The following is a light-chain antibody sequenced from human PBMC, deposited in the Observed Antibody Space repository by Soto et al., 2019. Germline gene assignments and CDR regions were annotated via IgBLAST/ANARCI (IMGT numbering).Light chain of an antibody. J-gene: IGLJ3*02. CDR2: STN. CDR3: VVYLGDGVWV. CDR1: SGSVSSDSY. V-gene: IGLV8-61*01. Sequence: QTVVTQEPSFSVSPGGTVTLTCGLGSGSVSSDSYPTWFQQTPGQPPRTLIHSTNIRSSGVPARFSVCMLGNKAALTITGAHAHDGSDYYCVVYLGDGVWVFGGGTKLTVL.